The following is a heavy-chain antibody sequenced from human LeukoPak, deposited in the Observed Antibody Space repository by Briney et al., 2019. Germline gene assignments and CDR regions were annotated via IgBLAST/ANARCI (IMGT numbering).Heavy chain of an antibody. Sequence: ASVKVSCKASGYTFTGYYMHWVRQAPGQGLEWMGWINPNSGGTNYAQKFQGRVTMTRDTSISTAYMELSRLRSDDTAVYYCARVVRGVIPRYFDYWGQGTLVTVSS. CDR3: ARVVRGVIPRYFDY. CDR1: GYTFTGYY. CDR2: INPNSGGT. D-gene: IGHD3-10*01. J-gene: IGHJ4*02. V-gene: IGHV1-2*02.